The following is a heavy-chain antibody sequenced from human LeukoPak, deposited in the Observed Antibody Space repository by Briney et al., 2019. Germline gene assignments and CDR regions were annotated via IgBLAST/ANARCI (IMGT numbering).Heavy chain of an antibody. Sequence: GGSLRLSCAASGFTFSNYWMSWVRQAPGKGLEWVANIKQDGSEKYYVDSVKGRFTISRDNAKNSLYLQMNSLRAEDTAVYYCARPAPSGNYLDHYFDNWGQGTLVTVSS. V-gene: IGHV3-7*01. D-gene: IGHD1-26*01. CDR3: ARPAPSGNYLDHYFDN. CDR1: GFTFSNYW. CDR2: IKQDGSEK. J-gene: IGHJ4*02.